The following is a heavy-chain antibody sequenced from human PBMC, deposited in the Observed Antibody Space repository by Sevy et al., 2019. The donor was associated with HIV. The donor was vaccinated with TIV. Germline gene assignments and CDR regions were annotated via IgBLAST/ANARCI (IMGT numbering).Heavy chain of an antibody. Sequence: GGSLRLSCAASGFTFSSYGMHWVRQAPGKGLEWVAVISYDGSNKYYADSVKGRFTISRDNSKNTLYLQMNSLRAADTAVYYCAKDSPPGSGWFPLFDCWGQGTLVTVSS. CDR3: AKDSPPGSGWFPLFDC. CDR2: ISYDGSNK. J-gene: IGHJ4*02. V-gene: IGHV3-30*18. CDR1: GFTFSSYG. D-gene: IGHD6-19*01.